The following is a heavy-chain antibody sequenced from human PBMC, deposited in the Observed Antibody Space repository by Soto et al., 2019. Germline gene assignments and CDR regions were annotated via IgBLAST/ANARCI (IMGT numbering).Heavy chain of an antibody. D-gene: IGHD3-22*01. CDR2: ISGSGGDT. CDR1: GFTFSNYV. Sequence: EVQLLESGGGLVQPGGSLRLSCAVSGFTFSNYVMNWVRQAPGQGLEWVSGISGSGGDTYYADSVKGRFTISRDNSKNTLSLQMNSLRAEDTAVYYCAKGYYDSPGYLTHLMGDHWGQGTLVTVSS. J-gene: IGHJ4*02. CDR3: AKGYYDSPGYLTHLMGDH. V-gene: IGHV3-23*01.